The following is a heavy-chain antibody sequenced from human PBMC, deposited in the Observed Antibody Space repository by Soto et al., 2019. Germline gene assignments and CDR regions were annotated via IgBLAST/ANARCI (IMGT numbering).Heavy chain of an antibody. CDR3: ARVYSGSYSDS. V-gene: IGHV4-4*02. Sequence: QVQLQESGPGLVKPSGTLSLTCAVSGGSIRSNNWWSWVRQPPGKGLEWIGEIVHGGSTYYNPSLKTRVTISVDKSKNQFSLKLSSVTAADTAVYFCARVYSGSYSDSWGQGTLVTVSS. CDR2: IVHGGST. CDR1: GGSIRSNNW. D-gene: IGHD1-26*01. J-gene: IGHJ4*02.